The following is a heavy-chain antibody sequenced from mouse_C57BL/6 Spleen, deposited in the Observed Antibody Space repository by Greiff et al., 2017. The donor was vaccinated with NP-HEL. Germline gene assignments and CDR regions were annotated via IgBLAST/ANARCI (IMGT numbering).Heavy chain of an antibody. CDR2: IDPETGGT. CDR3: TRDGATGDY. V-gene: IGHV1-15*01. D-gene: IGHD1-1*01. Sequence: QVQLKESGAELVRPGASVTLSCKASGYTFTDYEMHWVKQTPVHGLEWIGAIDPETGGTAYNQKFKGKAILTADKSSSTAYMELRSLTSEDSAVYYCTRDGATGDYWGQGTTLTVSS. CDR1: GYTFTDYE. J-gene: IGHJ2*01.